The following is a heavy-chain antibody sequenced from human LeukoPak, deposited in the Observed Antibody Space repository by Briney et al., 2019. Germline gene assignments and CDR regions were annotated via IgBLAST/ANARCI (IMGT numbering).Heavy chain of an antibody. J-gene: IGHJ3*02. V-gene: IGHV4-39*07. CDR1: GGSISSSSYY. Sequence: SETLSLTCTVSGGSISSSSYYWGWIRQPPGKGLEWIGSIYYSGSTYYNPSLKSRVTISVDTSKNQFSLKLSSVTAADTAVYYCARVATVILAFDIWGQGTMVTVSS. D-gene: IGHD4-17*01. CDR3: ARVATVILAFDI. CDR2: IYYSGST.